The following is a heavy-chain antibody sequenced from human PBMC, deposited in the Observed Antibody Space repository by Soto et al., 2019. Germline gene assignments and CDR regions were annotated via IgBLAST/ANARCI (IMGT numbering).Heavy chain of an antibody. CDR2: INAGNGNT. CDR1: GYTFTSYA. CDR3: ASPPTNLDYGDDKWFDP. Sequence: ASVQVSCQASGYTFTSYAIHWVRQAPGQRLEWMGWINAGNGNTKYSQKFQGRVTITRDTSASTAYMELSSLRSEDTAVYYCASPPTNLDYGDDKWFDPWGQGTLVTVSS. J-gene: IGHJ5*02. V-gene: IGHV1-3*01. D-gene: IGHD4-17*01.